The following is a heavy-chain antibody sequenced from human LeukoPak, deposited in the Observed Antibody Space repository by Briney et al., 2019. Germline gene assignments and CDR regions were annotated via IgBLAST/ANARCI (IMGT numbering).Heavy chain of an antibody. Sequence: PGGSLRLSCTASGFTFGDYAMSWVRQAPGKGLEWVGFIRSKAYGGTTEYAASVKGRFTISRDDSKSIAYLQMNSLKTEDTAVYYCTSTICSSTSCHTHPTGELGYWGQGTLVTVSS. J-gene: IGHJ4*02. CDR1: GFTFGDYA. V-gene: IGHV3-49*04. CDR3: TSTICSSTSCHTHPTGELGY. CDR2: IRSKAYGGTT. D-gene: IGHD2-2*02.